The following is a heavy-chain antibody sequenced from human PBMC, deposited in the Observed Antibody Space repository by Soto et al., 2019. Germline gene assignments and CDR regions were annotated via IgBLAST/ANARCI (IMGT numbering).Heavy chain of an antibody. CDR3: AITRYSGYDFLVTHGLDV. D-gene: IGHD5-12*01. J-gene: IGHJ6*02. CDR2: SIPTFGTV. CDR1: GGTFRSHT. V-gene: IGHV1-69*06. Sequence: AASVKVSCKASGGTFRSHTINWVRQAPGQGLEWMGGSIPTFGTVNYAQKFQGRVTITADKSTSTAYMDLSSLRSEDTAVYYCAITRYSGYDFLVTHGLDVWGQGTTVTVSS.